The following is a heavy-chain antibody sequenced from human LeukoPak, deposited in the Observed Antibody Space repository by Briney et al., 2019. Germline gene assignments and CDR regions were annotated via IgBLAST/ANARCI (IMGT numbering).Heavy chain of an antibody. D-gene: IGHD2-2*01. Sequence: GGSLRLSCAASGFTFSSYAMSWVRQAPGKGLEWVSAISGSSGGIYYADSVKGRFTISRDNSKNTLFLQMNSLRAEDTAVYYCAKRLRFCSSTSCLYYYYGMDVWGQGTTVTVSS. J-gene: IGHJ6*01. CDR2: ISGSSGGI. V-gene: IGHV3-23*01. CDR1: GFTFSSYA. CDR3: AKRLRFCSSTSCLYYYYGMDV.